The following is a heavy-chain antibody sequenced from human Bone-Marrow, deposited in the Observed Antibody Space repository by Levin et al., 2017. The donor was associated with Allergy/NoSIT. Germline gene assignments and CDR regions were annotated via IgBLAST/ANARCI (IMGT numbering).Heavy chain of an antibody. CDR1: GFTFGDYA. J-gene: IGHJ4*02. D-gene: IGHD3-10*01. CDR3: TRVYITMDY. CDR2: IRSKAYGGTT. V-gene: IGHV3-49*04. Sequence: GGSLRLSCTASGFTFGDYAMSWVRQAPGKGLEWVGFIRSKAYGGTTEYAASVKGRFTISRDDSKSIAYLQMNSLKTEDTAVYYCTRVYITMDYWGQGTLVTVSS.